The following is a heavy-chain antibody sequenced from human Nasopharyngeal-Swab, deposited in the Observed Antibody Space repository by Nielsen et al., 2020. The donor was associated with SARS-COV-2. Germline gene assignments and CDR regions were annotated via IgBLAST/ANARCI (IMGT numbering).Heavy chain of an antibody. CDR1: GYTFTSYY. D-gene: IGHD5-12*01. J-gene: IGHJ4*02. CDR3: ARPRYGGYEISPPNY. Sequence: ASVKVSCKASGYTFTSYYMHWVRQAPGQGLEWMGIINPSGGSTSHAQKFQGRVTTTRDTSTSTVYMELSSLRSEDTAVYYCARPRYGGYEISPPNYWGQGTLVTVSS. V-gene: IGHV1-46*01. CDR2: INPSGGST.